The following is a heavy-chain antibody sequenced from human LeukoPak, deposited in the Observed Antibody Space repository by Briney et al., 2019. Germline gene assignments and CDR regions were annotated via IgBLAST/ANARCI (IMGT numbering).Heavy chain of an antibody. D-gene: IGHD6-19*01. CDR3: AKDFSSGWCLDY. Sequence: PGGSLRLSCAASAFTFSAHGVHWVRQGPGKGLEWVAFMRPDGTSKYYADSVKGRFAVSRDSSKNMVYLQMNSLRTDVTAVYYCAKDFSSGWCLDYWGQGTLVTVSS. CDR2: MRPDGTSK. J-gene: IGHJ4*02. V-gene: IGHV3-30*02. CDR1: AFTFSAHG.